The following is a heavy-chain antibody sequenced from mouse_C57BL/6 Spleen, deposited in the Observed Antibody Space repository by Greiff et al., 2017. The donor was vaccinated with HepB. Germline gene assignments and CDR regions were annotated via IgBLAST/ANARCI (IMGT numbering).Heavy chain of an antibody. V-gene: IGHV5-17*01. CDR3: ARGDGYYRAMDY. D-gene: IGHD2-3*01. Sequence: EVHLVESGGGLVKPGGSLKLSCAASGFTFSDYGMHWVRQAPEKGLEWVAYISSGSSTIYYADTVKGRFTISRDNAKNTLFLQMTSLRSEDTAMYYCARGDGYYRAMDYWGQGTSVTVSS. CDR2: ISSGSSTI. CDR1: GFTFSDYG. J-gene: IGHJ4*01.